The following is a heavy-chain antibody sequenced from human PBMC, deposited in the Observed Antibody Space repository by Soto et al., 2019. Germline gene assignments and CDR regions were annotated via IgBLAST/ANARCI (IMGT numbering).Heavy chain of an antibody. D-gene: IGHD6-19*01. CDR2: INSDGSST. Sequence: GSLRLSCAASGFTFSSYWMHWVRQAPGKGLVWVSRINSDGSSTSYADSVKGRFTISRDNAKNTLYLQMNSLRAEDTAVYYCARTVSSGWYIDYWGQGTLVTVSS. J-gene: IGHJ4*02. CDR1: GFTFSSYW. V-gene: IGHV3-74*01. CDR3: ARTVSSGWYIDY.